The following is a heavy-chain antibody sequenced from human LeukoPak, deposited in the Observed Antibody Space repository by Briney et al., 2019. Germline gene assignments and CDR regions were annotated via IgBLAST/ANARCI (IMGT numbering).Heavy chain of an antibody. D-gene: IGHD3-10*01. CDR1: GFTFSSYG. CDR3: AKADSPEVTMVRGLFDY. J-gene: IGHJ4*02. V-gene: IGHV3-30*02. Sequence: GGSLRLSCAASGFTFSSYGMHWVRQAPGKGPEWVAFIRYDGSNKYYADSVKGRFTISRDNSKNTLYLQMNSLRAEDTAVYYCAKADSPEVTMVRGLFDYWGQGTLVTVSS. CDR2: IRYDGSNK.